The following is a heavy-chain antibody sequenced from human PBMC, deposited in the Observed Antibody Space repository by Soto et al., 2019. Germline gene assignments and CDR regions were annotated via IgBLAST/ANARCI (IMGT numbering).Heavy chain of an antibody. D-gene: IGHD1-26*01. V-gene: IGHV3-13*01. CDR1: GFTFSSYD. J-gene: IGHJ6*02. Sequence: PGGSLRLSCAASGFTFSSYDMHWVRQATGKGLEWVSAIGTAGDTYYPGSVKGRFTISRENAKNSLYLQMNSLRAGDTAVYYCARDRGLVGANGDGMDVWGQGTTVTVSS. CDR3: ARDRGLVGANGDGMDV. CDR2: IGTAGDT.